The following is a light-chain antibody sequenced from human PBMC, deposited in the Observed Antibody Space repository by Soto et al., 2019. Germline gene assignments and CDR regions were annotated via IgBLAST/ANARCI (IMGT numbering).Light chain of an antibody. CDR3: QQYNNWPRT. CDR2: RAS. J-gene: IGKJ1*01. V-gene: IGKV3-15*01. Sequence: EIVMTQSPATLSVSPGERVTLSCRASQSLSGNLAWYQQKPGLAPRLLINRASTRATGIPVRFSGSGSETEFTLTISSLQPEDFAVYYCQQYNNWPRTFGQGTKVDIK. CDR1: QSLSGN.